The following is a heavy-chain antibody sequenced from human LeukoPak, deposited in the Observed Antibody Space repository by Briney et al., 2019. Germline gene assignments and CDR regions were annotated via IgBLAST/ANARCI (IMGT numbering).Heavy chain of an antibody. Sequence: SETLSLTCTVSGGSISSYYWSWIRQPPGKGLEWIGYIYYSGSTNYNPSLKSRVTISVDTSKNQFSLKLSSVTAADTAVYYCARLGGNLPWYYYYYYGMDVWGQGTTITVSS. J-gene: IGHJ6*02. V-gene: IGHV4-59*01. CDR1: GGSISSYY. D-gene: IGHD4-23*01. CDR2: IYYSGST. CDR3: ARLGGNLPWYYYYYYGMDV.